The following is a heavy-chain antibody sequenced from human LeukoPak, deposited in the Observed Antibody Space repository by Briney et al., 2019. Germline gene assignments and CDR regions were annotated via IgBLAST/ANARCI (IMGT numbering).Heavy chain of an antibody. CDR2: IKQGGSEK. Sequence: GGSLRLSCAASGFTFSGYWMSWVRQAPGKGLEWVANIKQGGSEKYYVDSVKGRFTISRDNAKNSLYLQMNSLRAEDTAVYYCARDRGYTYFDFWGQGSPGHRLL. CDR1: GFTFSGYW. J-gene: IGHJ4*02. V-gene: IGHV3-7*01. CDR3: ARDRGYTYFDF. D-gene: IGHD5-24*01.